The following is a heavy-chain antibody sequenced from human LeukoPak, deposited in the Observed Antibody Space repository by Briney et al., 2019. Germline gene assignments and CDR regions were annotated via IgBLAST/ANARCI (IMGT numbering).Heavy chain of an antibody. D-gene: IGHD1-26*01. V-gene: IGHV4-39*01. Sequence: PSETLSLTCTVSGGSISSSSYYWGWIRQPPGKGLEWIGSIYYSGSTYYNPSLKSRVTISVDTSKNQFSLKLSSVTAADTAVYYCAGHRAWDHDAFDIWGQGTMVTVSS. CDR2: IYYSGST. J-gene: IGHJ3*02. CDR1: GGSISSSSYY. CDR3: AGHRAWDHDAFDI.